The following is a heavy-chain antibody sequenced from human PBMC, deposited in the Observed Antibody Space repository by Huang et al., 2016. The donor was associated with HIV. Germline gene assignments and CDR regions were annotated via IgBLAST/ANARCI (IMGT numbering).Heavy chain of an antibody. J-gene: IGHJ3*02. CDR1: GYDFTSYG. CDR2: CGSNNGDT. D-gene: IGHD2-2*02. CDR3: ARDPWYTNVWKRNAASVI. V-gene: IGHV1-18*01. Sequence: QVQLVHSGGEVKKPGASVKVSCKASGYDFTSYGVRWVRQAPGQVIEWVGRCGSNNGDTNYAQRFQGRGTLTTDTCTNTAYMEMRSLKSDDTAIYYCARDPWYTNVWKRNAASVIWGQGTRVSVSS.